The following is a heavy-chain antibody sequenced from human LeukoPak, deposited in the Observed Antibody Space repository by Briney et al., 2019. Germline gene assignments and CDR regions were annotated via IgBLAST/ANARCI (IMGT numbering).Heavy chain of an antibody. CDR1: GGSMSSYY. J-gene: IGHJ4*02. V-gene: IGHV4-59*01. CDR3: ARVFHDSSGYPFDY. CDR2: TYYSGNT. D-gene: IGHD3-22*01. Sequence: PSETLSLTCTVSGGSMSSYYWSWIRQPPGKGLEWIGYTYYSGNTNCNPSLKSRVTISVDTSKNQFSLKVSSVTAADTAVYYCARVFHDSSGYPFDYWGQGTLVTAPS.